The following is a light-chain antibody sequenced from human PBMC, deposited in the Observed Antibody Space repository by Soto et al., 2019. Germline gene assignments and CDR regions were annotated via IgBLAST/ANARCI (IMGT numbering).Light chain of an antibody. V-gene: IGLV4-69*01. CDR3: QTWGTDSWV. Sequence: QSVLTQSPSASASLGASVKLTCTLSSAHSNYAIAWHQQRPEKGPQYLMKLNSDGSHSKGDALPDRFSGSSSGAERSLTSSSLQSEAEADCYSQTWGTDSWVFGAGTKLTVL. CDR2: LNSDGSH. J-gene: IGLJ2*01. CDR1: SAHSNYA.